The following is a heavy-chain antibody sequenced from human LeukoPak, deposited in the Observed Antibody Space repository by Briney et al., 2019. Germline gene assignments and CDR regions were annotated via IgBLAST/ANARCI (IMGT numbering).Heavy chain of an antibody. CDR2: VSGTGDTT. V-gene: IGHV3-23*01. Sequence: GGSLRLSCAASGFTFSSYAMGWVRQAPGKGLEWVSDVSGTGDTTYYADSVKGRFTISRDNSRNTLYLQMNSLRAEDTAVYYCAKAAGAWLFYFDHWGQGTLVTVSS. CDR1: GFTFSSYA. D-gene: IGHD4-17*01. CDR3: AKAAGAWLFYFDH. J-gene: IGHJ4*02.